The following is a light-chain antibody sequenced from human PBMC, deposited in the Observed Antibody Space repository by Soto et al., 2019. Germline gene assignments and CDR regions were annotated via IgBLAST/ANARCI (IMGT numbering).Light chain of an antibody. CDR3: QQRSSWPIT. V-gene: IGKV3-11*01. J-gene: IGKJ3*01. CDR2: AAS. Sequence: EIVLTQSPATLSLSPGERATLSCRASQSVSNFLAWYQQIPGQAPSLLIYAASNRATGIPARFSGSGSGTDFTLTIGSLEPEDFAIYYCQQRSSWPITFGPGTKVDIK. CDR1: QSVSNF.